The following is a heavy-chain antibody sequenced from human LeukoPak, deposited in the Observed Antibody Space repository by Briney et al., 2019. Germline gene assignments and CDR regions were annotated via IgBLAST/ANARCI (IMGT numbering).Heavy chain of an antibody. CDR1: GGSISSGSYY. CDR3: ARDLPFGAHYYDSSGFDY. Sequence: PSETLSLTCTVSGGSISSGSYYWSWIRQPAGKGLEWIGRIYTSGSTNYNPSLKSRVTISVDTSKNQFSLKLSSVTAADTAVYYCARDLPFGAHYYDSSGFDYWGQGTLVTVSS. V-gene: IGHV4-61*02. CDR2: IYTSGST. J-gene: IGHJ4*02. D-gene: IGHD3-22*01.